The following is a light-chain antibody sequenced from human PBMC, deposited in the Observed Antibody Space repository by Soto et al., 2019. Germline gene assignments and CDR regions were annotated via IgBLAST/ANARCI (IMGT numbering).Light chain of an antibody. J-gene: IGLJ2*01. CDR1: SSNIGTNT. CDR3: EAWDGSLNAVL. Sequence: QTVVTQPPSASGTPGQRVTISCSGSSSNIGTNTVNWYQHLPGSAPKLLIYSNNQRPSGVPDRFSGSQSGTSASLAISGLQPDDEADYYCEAWDGSLNAVLFGGGTKLTRP. CDR2: SNN. V-gene: IGLV1-44*01.